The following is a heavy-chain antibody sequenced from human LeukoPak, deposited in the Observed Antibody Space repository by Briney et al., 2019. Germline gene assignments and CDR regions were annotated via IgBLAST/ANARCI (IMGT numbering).Heavy chain of an antibody. CDR1: GFTFDDYA. CDR3: AKGPNMASADY. Sequence: SGGSLRLSCAASGFTFDDYAMHWVRHAPGKGLEWVSGISWNSGSIGYADSVKGRFTISRDNAKNSLYLQMNSLRAEDTALYYCAKGPNMASADYWGQGTLVTVSS. CDR2: ISWNSGSI. J-gene: IGHJ4*02. V-gene: IGHV3-9*01. D-gene: IGHD5-24*01.